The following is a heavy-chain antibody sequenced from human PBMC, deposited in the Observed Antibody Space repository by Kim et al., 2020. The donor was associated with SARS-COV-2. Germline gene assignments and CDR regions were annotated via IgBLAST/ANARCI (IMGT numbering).Heavy chain of an antibody. CDR3: ARVSYYDILTGSPPRYYYYYSMDV. J-gene: IGHJ6*03. CDR1: GFTFSSYD. CDR2: IGTAGDT. V-gene: IGHV3-13*01. Sequence: GGSLRLSCAASGFTFSSYDMHWVRQATGKGLEWVSVIGTAGDTYYPGSVKGRFTISRENAKNSLYLQMNSLRAGDTAVYYCARVSYYDILTGSPPRYYYYYSMDVWGKGTTVTVSS. D-gene: IGHD3-9*01.